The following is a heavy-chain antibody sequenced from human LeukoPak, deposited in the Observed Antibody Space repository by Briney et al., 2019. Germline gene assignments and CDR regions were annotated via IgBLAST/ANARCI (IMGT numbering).Heavy chain of an antibody. CDR2: ISGSGDST. D-gene: IGHD2-21*01. CDR3: AKDLFGAFDI. J-gene: IGHJ3*02. V-gene: IGHV3-23*01. Sequence: SGGSLRLSCAASGFTFSSYAMSWVRQAPGKGLEWVSAISGSGDSTYYADSVKGRFTISRDNSKDTLYLQMNSLRAEDTALYYCAKDLFGAFDIWGQGTMVTVSS. CDR1: GFTFSSYA.